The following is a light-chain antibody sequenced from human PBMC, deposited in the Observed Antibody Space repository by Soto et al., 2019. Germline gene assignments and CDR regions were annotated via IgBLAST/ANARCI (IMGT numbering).Light chain of an antibody. J-gene: IGLJ1*01. CDR1: SSDVGGYNY. Sequence: QSALTQPASVSGSPGQSINISCTGTSSDVGGYNYVSWYQHHPGKAPKLIIYDVSNRPSGVSNPFSGSKSGNTASLTISGLQPEDEFYYYCSSYTTSTTLQIVSGTVT. V-gene: IGLV2-14*03. CDR3: SSYTTSTTLQIV. CDR2: DVS.